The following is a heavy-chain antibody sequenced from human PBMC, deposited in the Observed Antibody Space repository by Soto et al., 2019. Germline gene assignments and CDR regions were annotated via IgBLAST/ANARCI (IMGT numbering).Heavy chain of an antibody. V-gene: IGHV3-30*04. CDR1: GFSFSHYA. CDR3: VSPHSETSNAFDL. CDR2: ISYDGENQ. J-gene: IGHJ5*02. Sequence: ESGGGVVQPGRSLRLSCAASGFSFSHYAMHWVRQPPGKVLEWVALISYDGENQYFTDSVRGRFTISRDNSKTAVYLEMNDLRLDDTATYYCVSPHSETSNAFDLWGQGTLVTVSS.